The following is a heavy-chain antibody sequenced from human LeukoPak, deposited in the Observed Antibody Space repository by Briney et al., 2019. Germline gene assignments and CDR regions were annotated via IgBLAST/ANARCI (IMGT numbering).Heavy chain of an antibody. Sequence: ASVKVSCKASGYTFADYYIHWVRQAPGQGLELMGWINPNSGGTNYAQKFQGRVAMTRDTSISIAYMELSRLRSDDTAVYYCARDALPSSPYYFDYWGQGTLVTVSS. CDR2: INPNSGGT. CDR3: ARDALPSSPYYFDY. D-gene: IGHD1-26*01. J-gene: IGHJ4*02. V-gene: IGHV1-2*02. CDR1: GYTFADYY.